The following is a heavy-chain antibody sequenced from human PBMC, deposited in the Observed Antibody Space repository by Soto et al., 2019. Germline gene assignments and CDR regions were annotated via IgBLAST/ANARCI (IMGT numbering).Heavy chain of an antibody. CDR1: GYSFTSYW. Sequence: GESLKISCTVSGYSFTSYWIGWVRQMPGKGLEWMGIIYPGDSDTRYSPSFQGQVTISADKSISTAYLQWSSLKASDTAMYYCARHGAQVHLLSDYWGQGTLVTVSS. V-gene: IGHV5-51*01. CDR2: IYPGDSDT. CDR3: ARHGAQVHLLSDY. D-gene: IGHD1-1*01. J-gene: IGHJ4*02.